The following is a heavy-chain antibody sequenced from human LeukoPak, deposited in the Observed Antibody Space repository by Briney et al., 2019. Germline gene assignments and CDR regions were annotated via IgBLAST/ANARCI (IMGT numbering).Heavy chain of an antibody. Sequence: SVKVSCKASGGTFSSYAISWVRQAPGQGLEWMGGIIPIFGTANYAQKFQGRVTITADESTSTAYMELSSLRSEDTAVYYCASFKQTAGAFDYWGQGTLVTVSS. CDR2: IIPIFGTA. CDR1: GGTFSSYA. J-gene: IGHJ4*02. D-gene: IGHD6-25*01. V-gene: IGHV1-69*13. CDR3: ASFKQTAGAFDY.